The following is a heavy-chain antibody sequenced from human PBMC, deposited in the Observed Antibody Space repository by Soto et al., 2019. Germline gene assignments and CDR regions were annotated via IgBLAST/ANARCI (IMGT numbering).Heavy chain of an antibody. V-gene: IGHV3-30*18. CDR1: GFTFSTYG. CDR3: AKEGRRGDSSVYHYDFHY. Sequence: GGSLRLSCASSGFTFSTYGMHWVRQAPGKGLEWVALISYDGGNKYYADSVKGRFTISRDNSKNTLSLQMNSLRAEDTAVYFCAKEGRRGDSSVYHYDFHYWGQAPLVTVSS. D-gene: IGHD3-22*01. J-gene: IGHJ4*02. CDR2: ISYDGGNK.